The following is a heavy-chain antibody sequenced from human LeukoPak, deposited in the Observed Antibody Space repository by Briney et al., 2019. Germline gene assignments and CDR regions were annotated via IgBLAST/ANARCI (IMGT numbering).Heavy chain of an antibody. CDR3: ARDNPVDYYNNYGMDV. J-gene: IGHJ6*02. CDR1: GDSTSSFY. Sequence: PSETLSLTCIVSGDSTSSFYWNWIRQSAGMGLEWIGRFYNSGNIKYNPSLKSRVTMSVDTSQKQFSLKLSSVTAADTAVYYCARDNPVDYYNNYGMDVWGQGITVTVSS. CDR2: FYNSGNI. V-gene: IGHV4-4*07.